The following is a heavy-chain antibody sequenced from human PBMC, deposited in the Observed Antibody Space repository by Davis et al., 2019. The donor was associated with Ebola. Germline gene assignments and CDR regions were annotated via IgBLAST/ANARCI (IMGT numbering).Heavy chain of an antibody. Sequence: GESLKISCSVSGFMFSGYAMHWVRQAPGKGLEWVALISYDASNKYYADSVKGRFTISRDNSKNTLYLDMNSLRAEDTAVYYCAKSGLSFGVVKYHYGMDVWGKGTTVTVSS. CDR2: ISYDASNK. J-gene: IGHJ6*04. V-gene: IGHV3-30*18. CDR3: AKSGLSFGVVKYHYGMDV. CDR1: GFMFSGYA. D-gene: IGHD3-3*01.